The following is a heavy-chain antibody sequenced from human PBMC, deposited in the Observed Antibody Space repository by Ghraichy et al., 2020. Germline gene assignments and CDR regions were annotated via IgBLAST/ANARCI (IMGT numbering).Heavy chain of an antibody. V-gene: IGHV4-34*01. CDR3: ARGICSGGSCYSGTGFYWFDP. CDR1: GGSFSGYY. J-gene: IGHJ5*02. CDR2: INHSGST. Sequence: SETLSLTCAVYGGSFSGYYWSWIRQPPGKGLEWIGEINHSGSTNYNPSLKSRVTISVDTSKNQFSLKLSSVTAADTAVYYCARGICSGGSCYSGTGFYWFDPWGQGTLVTVSS. D-gene: IGHD2-15*01.